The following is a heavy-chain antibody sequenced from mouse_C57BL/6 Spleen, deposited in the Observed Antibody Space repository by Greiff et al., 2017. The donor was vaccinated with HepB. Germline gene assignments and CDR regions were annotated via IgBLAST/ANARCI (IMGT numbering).Heavy chain of an antibody. J-gene: IGHJ2*01. V-gene: IGHV1-69*01. D-gene: IGHD1-1*01. CDR1: GYTFTSYW. CDR2: IDPSDSYT. Sequence: QVQLQQPGAELVMPGASVKLSCKASGYTFTSYWMHWVKQRPGQGLEWIGEIDPSDSYTNYNQKFKGKSTLTVDKSSSTAYMQLSSLTSEDSAVYYCARLGTTVVAYFDYWGQGTTLTVSS. CDR3: ARLGTTVVAYFDY.